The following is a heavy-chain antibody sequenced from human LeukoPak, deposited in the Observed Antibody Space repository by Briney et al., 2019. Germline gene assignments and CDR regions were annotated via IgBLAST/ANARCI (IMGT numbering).Heavy chain of an antibody. J-gene: IGHJ4*02. V-gene: IGHV3-74*01. D-gene: IGHD5-24*01. CDR1: GFTFRSYW. CDR2: VIRDGSFA. CDR3: VRDGDDFNFDY. Sequence: GGSLRLSCAASGFTFRSYWMHWVRQAPGKGLEWVSRVIRDGSFANYADSVKGRFTISRDNAKNTLYLQMNSLRAEDTAVYFCVRDGDDFNFDYWGQGSLATVSS.